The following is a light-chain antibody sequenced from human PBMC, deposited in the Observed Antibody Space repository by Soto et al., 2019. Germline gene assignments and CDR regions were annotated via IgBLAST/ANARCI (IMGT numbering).Light chain of an antibody. V-gene: IGKV3-15*01. Sequence: EIVMTQSPATLSVSPGERATLSCRASQSVSSNLAWYQQKPGQAPRLLIYGVSTRVTGIPARFSGSGSGTEFTLTIGSLQSEDFAVYSCQQYNNWPRSFGGGTKVEI. CDR2: GVS. CDR3: QQYNNWPRS. J-gene: IGKJ4*01. CDR1: QSVSSN.